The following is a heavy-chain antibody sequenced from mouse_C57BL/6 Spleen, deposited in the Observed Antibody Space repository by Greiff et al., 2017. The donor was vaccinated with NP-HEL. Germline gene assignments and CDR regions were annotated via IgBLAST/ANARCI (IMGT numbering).Heavy chain of an antibody. CDR2: IYPGSGNT. CDR1: GYSFTSYY. CDR3: ASPAYYSNYAYFDV. V-gene: IGHV1-66*01. D-gene: IGHD2-5*01. Sequence: QVQLQQSGPELVKPGASVKISCKASGYSFTSYYIHWVKQRPGQGLEWIGWIYPGSGNTKYNEKFKGKATLTADTSSITAYMQLSSLTSEDSAVYYGASPAYYSNYAYFDVWGTGTTVTVSS. J-gene: IGHJ1*03.